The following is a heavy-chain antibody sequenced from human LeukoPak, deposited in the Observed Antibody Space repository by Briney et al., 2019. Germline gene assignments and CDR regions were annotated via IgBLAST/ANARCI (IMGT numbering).Heavy chain of an antibody. CDR3: AKDGTGCGGDCYSDY. J-gene: IGHJ4*02. CDR1: GFTFSSYW. CDR2: ITYSSGNT. V-gene: IGHV3-23*01. D-gene: IGHD2-21*02. Sequence: GGSQRLSCVGSGFTFSSYWMSWVRQAPGKGLEWVSAITYSSGNTYYADSVKGRFTISRDNSKNTLYLQMNSLRAEDTALYYCAKDGTGCGGDCYSDYWGQGTLVTVSS.